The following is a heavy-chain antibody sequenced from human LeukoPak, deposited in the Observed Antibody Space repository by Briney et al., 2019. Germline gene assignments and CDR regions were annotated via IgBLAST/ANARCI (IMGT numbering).Heavy chain of an antibody. CDR1: GFTFSSYA. J-gene: IGHJ4*02. CDR3: AKVRDFWSGYSDY. CDR2: ISGSGGST. V-gene: IGHV3-23*01. Sequence: GSLGLSCAASGFTFSSYAMSWVRQAPGKGLEWVSAISGSGGSTYYADSVKGRFTISRDNSKNTLYLQMNSLRAEDTAVYYCAKVRDFWSGYSDYWGQGTLVTVSS. D-gene: IGHD3-3*01.